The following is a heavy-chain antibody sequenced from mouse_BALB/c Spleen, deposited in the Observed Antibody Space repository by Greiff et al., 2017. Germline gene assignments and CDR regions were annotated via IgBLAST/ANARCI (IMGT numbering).Heavy chain of an antibody. CDR2: ISYSGST. CDR3: ARGKNYGHWYFDV. CDR1: GDSITSGY. D-gene: IGHD1-2*01. V-gene: IGHV3-8*02. Sequence: EVKLQESGPSLVKPSQTLSLTCSVTGDSITSGYWNWIRKFPGNKLEYMGYISYSGSTYYNPSLKSRISITRVTSKNQYYLQLNSVTTEDTATYYCARGKNYGHWYFDVWGAGTTVTVSS. J-gene: IGHJ1*01.